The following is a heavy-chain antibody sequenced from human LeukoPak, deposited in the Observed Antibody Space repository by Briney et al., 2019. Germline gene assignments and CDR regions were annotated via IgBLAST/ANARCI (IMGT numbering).Heavy chain of an antibody. J-gene: IGHJ6*03. D-gene: IGHD6-13*01. CDR1: GFTFDDYA. V-gene: IGHV3-43D*03. Sequence: GGSLRLSCAASGFTFDDYAMHWVRQAPGKGLEWVSLISWDGGSTYHADSVKGRFTISRDNSKNSLYLQMNSLRAEDTALYYCAKEGVAAQLNYYYYYMDVWGKGTTVTASS. CDR3: AKEGVAAQLNYYYYYMDV. CDR2: ISWDGGST.